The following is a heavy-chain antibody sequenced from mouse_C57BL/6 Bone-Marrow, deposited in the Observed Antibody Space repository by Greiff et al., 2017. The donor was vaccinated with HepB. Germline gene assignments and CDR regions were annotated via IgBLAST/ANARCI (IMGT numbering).Heavy chain of an antibody. Sequence: QVQLQQPGAELVMPGASVKLSCKASGYTFTSYWMHWVKQRPGQGLEWIGEIDPSDSYTNYNQKFKGKSTLTVDKSSSTANMQLSSLTSEDSAVYYCARQGYFDYWGQGTTLTVSS. V-gene: IGHV1-69*01. CDR2: IDPSDSYT. CDR3: ARQGYFDY. CDR1: GYTFTSYW. J-gene: IGHJ2*01.